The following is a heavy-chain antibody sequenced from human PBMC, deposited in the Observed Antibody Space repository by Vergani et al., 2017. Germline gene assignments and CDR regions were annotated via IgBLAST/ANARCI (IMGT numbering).Heavy chain of an antibody. CDR3: ARDNEGITIFGVVHWFDP. CDR1: GFTFSSYW. D-gene: IGHD3-3*01. CDR2: IKQDGSEK. J-gene: IGHJ5*02. V-gene: IGHV3-7*03. Sequence: EVQLVESGGGLVQPGGSLRLSCAASGFTFSSYWMSWVRQAPGKGLEWVANIKQDGSEKYYVDSVKGRFTISRDNAKNSLYLQMNSLRAEDTAVYYCARDNEGITIFGVVHWFDPWGQGTLVTVSS.